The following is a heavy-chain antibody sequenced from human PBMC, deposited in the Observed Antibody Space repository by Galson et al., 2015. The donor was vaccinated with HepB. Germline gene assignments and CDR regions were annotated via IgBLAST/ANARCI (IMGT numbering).Heavy chain of an antibody. D-gene: IGHD3-3*01. CDR3: AKDRTTIFGVVIIGANWFDP. CDR2: ISGSGGST. V-gene: IGHV3-23*01. Sequence: SLRLSCAASGFTFSSYAMSWVRQAPGKGLEWVSAISGSGGSTYYADSVKGRFTISRDNSKNTLYLQMNSLRAEDTAVYYCAKDRTTIFGVVIIGANWFDPWGQGTLVTVSS. J-gene: IGHJ5*02. CDR1: GFTFSSYA.